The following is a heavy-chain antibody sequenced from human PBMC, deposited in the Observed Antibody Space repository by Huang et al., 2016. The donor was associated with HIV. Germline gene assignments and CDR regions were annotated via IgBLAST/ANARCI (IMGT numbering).Heavy chain of an antibody. CDR3: AHIGRLGDYYMDV. CDR1: GFSLTTIGAV. V-gene: IGHV2-5*02. Sequence: QITLKESGPALLRPTQTLTLTCTFSGFSLTTIGAVVGWFRQPPGKPLEWFVLIYWDDDKRFSPSLKTRISVTKDTSKNQVVFTMNNVGPTDTGTYYCAHIGRLGDYYMDVWGNGTAVTVSS. J-gene: IGHJ6*03. CDR2: IYWDDDK. D-gene: IGHD3-16*01.